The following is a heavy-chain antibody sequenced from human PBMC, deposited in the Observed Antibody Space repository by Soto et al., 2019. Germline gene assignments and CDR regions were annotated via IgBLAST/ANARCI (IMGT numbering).Heavy chain of an antibody. CDR1: GFIFNNYA. CDR2: ISASGSRT. J-gene: IGHJ3*01. Sequence: EVQLLESGGGLVQPGGSLTLSCAASGFIFNNYAMSWVRQAPGKGLEWVSGISASGSRTFYADSVKGRFTVSRSFSKNTLSLQMASLRAEDTAVYFCGKDPNGDYVGGFEFWGPGTMVTVSS. CDR3: GKDPNGDYVGGFEF. D-gene: IGHD4-17*01. V-gene: IGHV3-23*01.